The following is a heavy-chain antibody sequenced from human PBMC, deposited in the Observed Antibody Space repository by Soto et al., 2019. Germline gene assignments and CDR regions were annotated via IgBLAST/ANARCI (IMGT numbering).Heavy chain of an antibody. D-gene: IGHD2-21*01. Sequence: GGSLRLSCAASGFTFSSHWMHWVRQAPGKGLVWVSRINSDGSSTSYADSVKGRFTISRDNAKNTLYLQMNSLRAEDTAVYYCAREAPPHGGGDRAFDIWGQGTMVTVSS. CDR1: GFTFSSHW. CDR2: INSDGSST. CDR3: AREAPPHGGGDRAFDI. V-gene: IGHV3-74*01. J-gene: IGHJ3*02.